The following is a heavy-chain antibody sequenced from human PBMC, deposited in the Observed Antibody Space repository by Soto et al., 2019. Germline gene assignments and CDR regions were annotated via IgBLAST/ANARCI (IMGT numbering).Heavy chain of an antibody. V-gene: IGHV6-1*01. CDR2: TYYRSNWYN. CDR1: GDSVSSNSAA. D-gene: IGHD6-13*01. J-gene: IGHJ3*02. Sequence: SQTLSLTCAISGDSVSSNSAAWNWIRQSPSRGLEWLGRTYYRSNWYNDYAVSVKSRITINPDTSKNQFSLQLNSVTPEDTAVYYCARGFVTAAGTRGAFDIWGQGTMVTVSS. CDR3: ARGFVTAAGTRGAFDI.